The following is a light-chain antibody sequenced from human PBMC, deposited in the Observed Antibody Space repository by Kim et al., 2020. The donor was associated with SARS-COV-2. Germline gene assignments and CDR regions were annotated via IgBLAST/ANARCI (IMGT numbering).Light chain of an antibody. Sequence: SPGERATLSCRASHSVSSNLAWYQQKPGQAPRLLIYGASTRATGIPARFSGSGSGTDFTLTINSLQSEDFAVYYCQQYNNWPPLTFGGGTKVDIK. V-gene: IGKV3-15*01. CDR3: QQYNNWPPLT. J-gene: IGKJ4*01. CDR1: HSVSSN. CDR2: GAS.